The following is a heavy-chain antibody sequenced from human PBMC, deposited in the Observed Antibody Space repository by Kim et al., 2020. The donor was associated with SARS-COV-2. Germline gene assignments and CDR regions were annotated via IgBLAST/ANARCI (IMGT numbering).Heavy chain of an antibody. J-gene: IGHJ4*02. CDR3: AREHYDSSGYYGGDFDY. D-gene: IGHD3-22*01. V-gene: IGHV3-33*08. CDR2: IWYDGRNK. CDR1: GFTFSSYG. Sequence: GGSLRLSCAASGFTFSSYGMHWVRQAPGKGLEWVAVIWYDGRNKYYADSVKGRFTISRDNSKNTLYLQMNSLRAEDTAVYYCAREHYDSSGYYGGDFDYWGQGTLVTVSS.